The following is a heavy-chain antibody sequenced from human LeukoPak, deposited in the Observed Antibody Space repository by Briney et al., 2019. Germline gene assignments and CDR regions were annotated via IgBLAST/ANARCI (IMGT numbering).Heavy chain of an antibody. Sequence: ASVKVSCTASGYTFTSYAMHWVRQAPGQRLEWMGWINAGNGNTKYSQKFQGRVTITRDTSASTAYMELSSLRSEDTAVYYCARTDTAMLQGYGMDVWGQGTTVTVSS. CDR3: ARTDTAMLQGYGMDV. J-gene: IGHJ6*02. V-gene: IGHV1-3*01. D-gene: IGHD5-18*01. CDR1: GYTFTSYA. CDR2: INAGNGNT.